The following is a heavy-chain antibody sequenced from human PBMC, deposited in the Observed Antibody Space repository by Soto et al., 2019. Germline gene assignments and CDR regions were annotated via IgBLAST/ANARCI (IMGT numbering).Heavy chain of an antibody. Sequence: SVKVSCKASGYTFTSYAMHWVRQAPGQRLEWMGWINAGNGNPKYSQKFQGRVTITRDTSARTASLELSRLRSEDPAVYYCARGEDWDFWSGYYRDESHDSWGQGTTVTVS. CDR2: INAGNGNP. D-gene: IGHD3-3*01. CDR3: ARGEDWDFWSGYYRDESHDS. V-gene: IGHV1-3*01. J-gene: IGHJ6*01. CDR1: GYTFTSYA.